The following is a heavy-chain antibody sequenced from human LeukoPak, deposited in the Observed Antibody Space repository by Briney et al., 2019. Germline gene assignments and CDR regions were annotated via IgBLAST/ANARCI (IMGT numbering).Heavy chain of an antibody. CDR2: IYSGGST. J-gene: IGHJ4*02. Sequence: GGSLRLSCAASGFTVSSNYMSWVRQAPGKGLEWVSVIYSGGSTYYADSVKGRFTISRDNSKNTLYLQMNSLRAEDTAVYYCASHYDSGGYYYVFGGGQGTLVTVSS. CDR1: GFTVSSNY. V-gene: IGHV3-66*02. CDR3: ASHYDSGGYYYVFG. D-gene: IGHD3-22*01.